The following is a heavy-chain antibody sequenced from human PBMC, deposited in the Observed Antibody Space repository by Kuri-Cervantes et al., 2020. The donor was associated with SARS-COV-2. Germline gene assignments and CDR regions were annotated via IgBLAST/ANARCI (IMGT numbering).Heavy chain of an antibody. CDR3: ARSQLLWLGERRYYFDY. D-gene: IGHD3-10*01. CDR2: INHSGST. V-gene: IGHV4-34*01. CDR1: GGSFSGYY. J-gene: IGHJ4*02. Sequence: SETLSLTCAVYGGSFSGYYWSWIRQPPGKGLEWIGEINHSGSTNYNPSLKSRVTISVDTSKNQFSLKLSSVTAADTAVYYCARSQLLWLGERRYYFDYWGQGTLVTVSS.